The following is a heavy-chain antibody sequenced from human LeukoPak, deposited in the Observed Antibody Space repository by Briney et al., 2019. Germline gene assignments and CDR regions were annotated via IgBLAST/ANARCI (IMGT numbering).Heavy chain of an antibody. J-gene: IGHJ3*02. CDR3: AREGDIVVVPGAFDI. D-gene: IGHD2-2*01. Sequence: ASVKVSCKASGYTFNSYAIHWVRQAPGQRLEWMGWSNVGNGNTKYSQEFQGRVTITRVTSASTVYMELSSLRSEDMAVYYCAREGDIVVVPGAFDIWGQGTMVTVSS. CDR2: SNVGNGNT. V-gene: IGHV1-3*02. CDR1: GYTFNSYA.